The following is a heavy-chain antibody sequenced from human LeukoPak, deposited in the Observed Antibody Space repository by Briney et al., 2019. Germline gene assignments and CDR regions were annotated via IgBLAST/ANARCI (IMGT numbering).Heavy chain of an antibody. CDR2: ITGSGPYI. CDR3: VRDVGAVRGEVYFDY. D-gene: IGHD3-16*01. CDR1: GFTFSTFA. V-gene: IGHV3-21*06. J-gene: IGHJ4*02. Sequence: GGSLRLSCAASGFTFSTFAMHWVRLSPGRGLEWVSSITGSGPYILYADSVKRRFTISRDNTKNLLYLEMNSLRAEDTAMYYCVRDVGAVRGEVYFDYWGQGTLVTVSS.